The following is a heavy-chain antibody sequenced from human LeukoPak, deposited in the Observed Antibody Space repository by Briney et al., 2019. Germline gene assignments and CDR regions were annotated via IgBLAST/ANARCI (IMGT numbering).Heavy chain of an antibody. CDR3: ARDLMEFFDY. CDR1: GFTFSDYW. D-gene: IGHD2-8*01. V-gene: IGHV3-7*01. CDR2: IKQEGSEK. J-gene: IGHJ4*02. Sequence: PGGSLRLSCAASGFTFSDYWMSWVRQAPGKGLEWVANIKQEGSEKYYVDSVKGRFTISRDNSKNTLYLQMNSLRAEDTAVYYCARDLMEFFDYWGQGTLVTVSS.